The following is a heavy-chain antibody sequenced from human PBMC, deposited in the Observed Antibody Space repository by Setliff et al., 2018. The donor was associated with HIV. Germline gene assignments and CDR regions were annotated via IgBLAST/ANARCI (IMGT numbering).Heavy chain of an antibody. J-gene: IGHJ6*03. V-gene: IGHV1-69*05. CDR2: IIPIFGTT. CDR3: ARVDYGDYEGYYYYYMDA. D-gene: IGHD4-17*01. CDR1: GGTFSSYA. Sequence: SVKVSCKASGGTFSSYAISWVRQAPGQGLEWMGGIIPIFGTTNYAQKFQGRVTITTDESTSTAYMELSGLRSEDTALYYCARVDYGDYEGYYYYYMDAWGKGTTVTVSS.